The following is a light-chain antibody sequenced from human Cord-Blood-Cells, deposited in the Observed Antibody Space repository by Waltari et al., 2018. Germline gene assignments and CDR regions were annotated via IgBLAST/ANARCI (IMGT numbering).Light chain of an antibody. J-gene: IGKJ4*01. CDR3: QQYNNRPLT. Sequence: EIVMTQSPATLPVSPGERATLSCRASQSVSSNLAWYHQKPGQAPRLLIYGASTRATGIPARFSGSGSGTEFTLTISSLQSEDFAVYYCQQYNNRPLTFGGGTKVEIK. CDR2: GAS. CDR1: QSVSSN. V-gene: IGKV3-15*01.